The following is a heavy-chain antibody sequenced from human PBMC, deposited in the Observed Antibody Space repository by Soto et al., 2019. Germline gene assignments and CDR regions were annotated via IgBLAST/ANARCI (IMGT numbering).Heavy chain of an antibody. CDR1: GGSISSSSYY. J-gene: IGHJ4*02. CDR3: ARRDGYNPNDIDY. D-gene: IGHD5-12*01. Sequence: PSATLSLTCTVSGGSISSSSYYWGWIRQPPGKGLEWIGSIYYSGSTYYNPSLKSRVTISVDTSKNQFSLKLSSVTAADTAVYYCARRDGYNPNDIDYWGQGTLVTVSS. V-gene: IGHV4-39*01. CDR2: IYYSGST.